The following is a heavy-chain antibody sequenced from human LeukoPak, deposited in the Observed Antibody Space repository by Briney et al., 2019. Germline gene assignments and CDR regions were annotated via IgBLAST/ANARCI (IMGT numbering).Heavy chain of an antibody. Sequence: PSQTLSLTCTVSGGSISSGSYYWSWIRQPAGKGLEWIGRIYTSGSTNYNPSLKSRVTISVDTSKNQFSPKLSSVTAADTAVYYCARDRSVPAAMGWFDPWGQGTLVTVSS. D-gene: IGHD2-2*01. V-gene: IGHV4-61*02. CDR3: ARDRSVPAAMGWFDP. CDR1: GGSISSGSYY. CDR2: IYTSGST. J-gene: IGHJ5*02.